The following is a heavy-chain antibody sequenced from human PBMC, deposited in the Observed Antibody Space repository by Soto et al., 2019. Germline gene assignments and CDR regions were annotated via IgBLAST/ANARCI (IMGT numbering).Heavy chain of an antibody. CDR1: GYTFTRYG. CDR3: AREGYFYSSGYWRFDP. J-gene: IGHJ5*02. CDR2: ISAYNGNT. D-gene: IGHD3-22*01. Sequence: QVQLVQSGAEVKKPGASVKVSCKASGYTFTRYGISWVRQAPGQGLEWMGWISAYNGNTNYAQKLQGRVTMTTDTSTSTAYRERKSLRSDDTAVYFCAREGYFYSSGYWRFDPWGQGTLVTVSS. V-gene: IGHV1-18*01.